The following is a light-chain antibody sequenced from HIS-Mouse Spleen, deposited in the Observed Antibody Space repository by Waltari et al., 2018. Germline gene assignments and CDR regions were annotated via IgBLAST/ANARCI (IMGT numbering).Light chain of an antibody. CDR3: YSTDRRGNQRV. CDR1: ALPKKY. V-gene: IGLV3-10*01. J-gene: IGLJ2*01. Sequence: SYELTQPPSVSVSPGQTARITCSGDALPKKYAYWYQQKSGQAPVLVIDEASKRPSGIPGGVSGSRSGNKGNLNINGGQGEDEADYYRYSTDRRGNQRVFRRGTKLTVL. CDR2: EAS.